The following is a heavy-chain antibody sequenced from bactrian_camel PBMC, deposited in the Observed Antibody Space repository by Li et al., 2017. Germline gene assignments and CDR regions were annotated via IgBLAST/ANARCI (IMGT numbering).Heavy chain of an antibody. Sequence: VQLVESGGGLVQPGVSLRLDCAASGFSFSSSDMHWVRQVPGKGLEWVSGITSAGDLTHYADSVKGRFANSRDNAKNTLSIQMNSLKTDDWAVYYCAAVPPPSSVWTGGTQYYGMNYWGNGTQVTVS. J-gene: IGHJ7*01. CDR1: GFSFSSSD. V-gene: IGHV3S40*01. D-gene: IGHD3*01. CDR2: ITSAGDLT.